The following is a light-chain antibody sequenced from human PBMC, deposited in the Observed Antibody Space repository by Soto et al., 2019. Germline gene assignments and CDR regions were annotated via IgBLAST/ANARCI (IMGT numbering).Light chain of an antibody. CDR3: SSYTSSSTLV. CDR1: SSDVGGYNY. V-gene: IGLV2-14*01. Sequence: QSALTQPASVSGSPGQSITISCTGTSSDVGGYNYVSWYQQHPGKDPKLMIYDVSNRPSGVSNRFSGSKSGNTASLTISGLQAEDEADYSCSSYTSSSTLVFGGGTQLTVL. J-gene: IGLJ2*01. CDR2: DVS.